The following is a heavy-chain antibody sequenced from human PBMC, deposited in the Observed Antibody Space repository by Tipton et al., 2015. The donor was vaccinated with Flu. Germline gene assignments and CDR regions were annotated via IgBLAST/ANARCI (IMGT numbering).Heavy chain of an antibody. V-gene: IGHV3-66*02. J-gene: IGHJ4*02. D-gene: IGHD2-21*01. Sequence: SLRLSCAASGFSVSGNYMSWVRQAPGKGLEWVSIIYSGGSTYFADSVKGRFTISRDNSRNMFYLQMNRLRPEDTAVYYCAASTLSTSMVVVANHSWGQGTLVTVSS. CDR1: GFSVSGNY. CDR2: IYSGGST. CDR3: AASTLSTSMVVVANHS.